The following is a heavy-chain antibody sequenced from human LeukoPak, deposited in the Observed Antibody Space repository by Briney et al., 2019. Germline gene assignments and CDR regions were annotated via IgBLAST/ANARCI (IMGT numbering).Heavy chain of an antibody. CDR1: GFTFRSYV. Sequence: QPGGSLRFSCATSGFTFRSYVMSWVRQAPGRGLGWVSTISGSAGSTYYADSVKGRFTISRDNSKNTLYLQMNSLRAEDTAVYYCAKDVSDYGSGERAFDIWGQGTMVTVSS. CDR3: AKDVSDYGSGERAFDI. V-gene: IGHV3-23*01. J-gene: IGHJ3*02. D-gene: IGHD3-10*01. CDR2: ISGSAGST.